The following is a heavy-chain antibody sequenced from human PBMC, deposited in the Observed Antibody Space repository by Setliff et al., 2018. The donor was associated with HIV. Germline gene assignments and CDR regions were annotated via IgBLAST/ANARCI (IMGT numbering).Heavy chain of an antibody. Sequence: ASETLSLTCTVSGETIRNGFYYWHWMRQPPGKGLEWIGSIYYSGSTHYKSSLKSRVTISVDTSKNQFPLRLSSVTAADTAVYYCARGGGPDTNFDSWGRGTLVTVSS. CDR3: ARGGGPDTNFDS. CDR2: IYYSGST. V-gene: IGHV4-39*06. CDR1: GETIRNGFYY. J-gene: IGHJ4*02.